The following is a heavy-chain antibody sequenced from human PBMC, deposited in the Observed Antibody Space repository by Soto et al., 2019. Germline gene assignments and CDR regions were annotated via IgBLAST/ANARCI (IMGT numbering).Heavy chain of an antibody. CDR1: GFTFSSYA. CDR3: ARDPFDF. CDR2: ISYDGSNK. V-gene: IGHV3-30-3*01. Sequence: GGSLRLSCAASGFTFSSYAMHWVRQAPGKGLEWVAVISYDGSNKYYADSVKGRFTISRDNSKNTLYLQMNSLRAEDTAVYYCARDPFDFWGQGTLVTVSS. J-gene: IGHJ5*01.